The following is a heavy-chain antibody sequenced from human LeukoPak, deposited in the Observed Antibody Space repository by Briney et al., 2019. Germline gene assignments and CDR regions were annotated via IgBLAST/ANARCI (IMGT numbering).Heavy chain of an antibody. J-gene: IGHJ5*02. CDR2: ISSHNGYT. V-gene: IGHV1-18*01. CDR1: GYTFISYG. Sequence: ASVKVSXKASGYTFISYGISWVRQAPGQGLEWMGWISSHNGYTKYAQKFQGRVTMTTDTSMSTAYMELGSLRSDDTAVYYCARRRAVAGVNWFDPWGQGTLVTVSS. D-gene: IGHD6-19*01. CDR3: ARRRAVAGVNWFDP.